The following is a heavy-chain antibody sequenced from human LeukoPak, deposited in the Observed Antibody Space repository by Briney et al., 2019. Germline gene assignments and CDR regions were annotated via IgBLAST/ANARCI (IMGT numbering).Heavy chain of an antibody. Sequence: SETLSLTCTVSGGSIRSHYWSWIRQPPGKGLECIGYIYYTGTTDYSPSLKSRVTISLDTSKNQFSLKLSSVTAADTAVYYCATHSGNFLGYFDYWGQGALVTVSS. J-gene: IGHJ4*02. V-gene: IGHV4-59*11. CDR2: IYYTGTT. D-gene: IGHD1-26*01. CDR3: ATHSGNFLGYFDY. CDR1: GGSIRSHY.